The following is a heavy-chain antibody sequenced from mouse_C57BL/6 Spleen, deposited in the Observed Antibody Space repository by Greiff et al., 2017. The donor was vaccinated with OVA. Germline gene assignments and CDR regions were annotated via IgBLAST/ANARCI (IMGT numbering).Heavy chain of an antibody. Sequence: VKLQESGAELVRPGASVTLSCKASGYTFTDYEMHWVKQTPVHGLEWIGAIDPETGGTAYNQKFKGKAILTADKSSSTAYMELRSLTSEDSAVYYCTRRGMVINWYFDVWGTGTTVTVSS. CDR3: TRRGMVINWYFDV. D-gene: IGHD2-3*01. V-gene: IGHV1-15*01. CDR1: GYTFTDYE. J-gene: IGHJ1*03. CDR2: IDPETGGT.